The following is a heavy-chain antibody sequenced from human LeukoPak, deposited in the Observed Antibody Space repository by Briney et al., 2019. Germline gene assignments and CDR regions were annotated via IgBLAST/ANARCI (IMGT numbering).Heavy chain of an antibody. Sequence: SETLSLTCTVSGGSISSYYWSWIRQPAGKGLEWIGRIYTSGSTDYNPSLKSRVTMSVDTPKNKFSLKVTSVTAADTAVYYCARGYYDSSGYYTEFANWGQGTLVTVSS. J-gene: IGHJ4*02. V-gene: IGHV4-4*07. CDR1: GGSISSYY. D-gene: IGHD3-22*01. CDR3: ARGYYDSSGYYTEFAN. CDR2: IYTSGST.